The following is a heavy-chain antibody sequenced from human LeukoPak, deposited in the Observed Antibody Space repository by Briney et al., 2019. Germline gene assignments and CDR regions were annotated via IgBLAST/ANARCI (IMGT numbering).Heavy chain of an antibody. CDR1: GYTFTSYG. Sequence: GASVKVSCKASGYTFTSYGISWVRQAPGQGLEWMGWISAYNGNTNYAQKLQGRVTMTTDTSTSTAYMELRSLRSDDTAVYYCTMGIGYSSSWYWYDIPYWGQGTLVTVSA. V-gene: IGHV1-18*01. CDR3: TMGIGYSSSWYWYDIPY. J-gene: IGHJ4*02. D-gene: IGHD6-13*01. CDR2: ISAYNGNT.